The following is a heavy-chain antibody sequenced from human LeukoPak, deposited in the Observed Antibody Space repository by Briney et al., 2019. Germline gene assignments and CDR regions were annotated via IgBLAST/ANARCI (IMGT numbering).Heavy chain of an antibody. CDR1: GYTFTSYD. D-gene: IGHD6-13*01. J-gene: IGHJ6*03. CDR3: ARAGGSSSWYGNYYYYYMDV. CDR2: MNPNSGNT. Sequence: ASVKVSCKASGYTFTSYDINWVRQATGQGLEWMGWMNPNSGNTGYAQKFQGRVTMTRNTSISTAYMELSSLRSEDTAVYYCARAGGSSSWYGNYYYYYMDVWGKGTTVTVSS. V-gene: IGHV1-8*01.